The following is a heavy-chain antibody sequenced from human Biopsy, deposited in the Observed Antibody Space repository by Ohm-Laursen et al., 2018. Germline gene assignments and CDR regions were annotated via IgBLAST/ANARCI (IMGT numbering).Heavy chain of an antibody. D-gene: IGHD4-23*01. V-gene: IGHV4-59*11. CDR2: ISCTGYT. CDR1: GGSFTGHY. CDR3: ARGSNDSGGLYFPR. Sequence: SDTLSLTCTVSGGSFTGHYWSWIRQPPGKGLEWIGHISCTGYTSYNASLKSRVTISVDTSRNHFSLRSSSLTAADTAVYYCARGSNDSGGLYFPRWGQGTLLTVSS. J-gene: IGHJ4*02.